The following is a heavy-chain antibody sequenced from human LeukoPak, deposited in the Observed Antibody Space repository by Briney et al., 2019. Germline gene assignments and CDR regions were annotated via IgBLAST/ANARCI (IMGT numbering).Heavy chain of an antibody. V-gene: IGHV4-39*07. CDR2: IYYSGST. CDR1: GGSISSSSYY. J-gene: IGHJ4*02. CDR3: ARGSGSYVHYFDY. D-gene: IGHD1-26*01. Sequence: PSETLSLTCTVSGGSISSSSYYWGWIRQPPGTGLEWIGSIYYSGSTYYNPSLKSRVTISVDTSKNQFSLKLSSVTAADTAVYYCARGSGSYVHYFDYWGQGTLVTVSS.